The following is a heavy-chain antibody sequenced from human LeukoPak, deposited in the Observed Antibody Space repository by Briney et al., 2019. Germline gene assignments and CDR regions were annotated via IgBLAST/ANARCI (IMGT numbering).Heavy chain of an antibody. CDR3: ARTGRYGFMGDY. J-gene: IGHJ4*02. Sequence: ASVKVSCKASGYTLTRYYMHWVRQAPGQGLEWMGIINPSGGSTSYEQKCQGRVTMTRDMSTRTVYMELSSLRSEDTAVYYCARTGRYGFMGDYWAQGTLVSVSS. CDR1: GYTLTRYY. D-gene: IGHD6-19*01. V-gene: IGHV1-46*01. CDR2: INPSGGST.